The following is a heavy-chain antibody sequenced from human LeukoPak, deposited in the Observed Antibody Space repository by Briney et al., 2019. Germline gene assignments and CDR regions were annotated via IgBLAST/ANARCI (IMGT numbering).Heavy chain of an antibody. CDR3: ARHSGKNSGYDYAFDY. Sequence: GASVKVSCKASGGTFSSYAISWVRQAPGQGLEWMGGIIPIFGTASYAQKFQGRVTITADKSTSTAYMELSSLRSEDTAVYYCARHSGKNSGYDYAFDYWGQGTLVTVSS. CDR2: IIPIFGTA. D-gene: IGHD5-12*01. CDR1: GGTFSSYA. V-gene: IGHV1-69*06. J-gene: IGHJ4*02.